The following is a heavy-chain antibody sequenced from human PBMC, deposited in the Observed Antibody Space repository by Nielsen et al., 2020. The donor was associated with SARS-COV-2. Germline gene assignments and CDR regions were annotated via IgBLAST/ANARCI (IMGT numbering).Heavy chain of an antibody. Sequence: SATLSITCTVSGGSLSSRNYYWGWIRQPPGKGLEWIGTIYYSGSVSYNPSLRSRVTISVDTSKKHFSLKLTSVTAADTAVYFCARGDIAVVPAAMFRGDDAFDIWGQGTMVRVSS. CDR1: GGSLSSRNYY. CDR3: ARGDIAVVPAAMFRGDDAFDI. J-gene: IGHJ3*02. V-gene: IGHV4-39*02. CDR2: IYYSGSV. D-gene: IGHD2-2*01.